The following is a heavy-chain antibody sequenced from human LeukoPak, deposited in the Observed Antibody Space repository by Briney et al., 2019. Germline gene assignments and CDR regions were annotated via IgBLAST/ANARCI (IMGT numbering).Heavy chain of an antibody. Sequence: SETLSLTCTVSGGSISTYYWSWIRQPAGKGLEWIGRMYISATTSYNPSLKSRVTMSLDTSKNQFSLGLSSVTAADTAMYYCASALGFGDYSFDYWGQGTLVSVCS. D-gene: IGHD3-10*01. CDR1: GGSISTYY. V-gene: IGHV4-4*07. CDR2: MYISATT. J-gene: IGHJ4*02. CDR3: ASALGFGDYSFDY.